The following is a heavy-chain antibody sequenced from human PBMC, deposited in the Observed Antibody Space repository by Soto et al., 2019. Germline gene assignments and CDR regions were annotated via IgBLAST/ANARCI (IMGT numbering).Heavy chain of an antibody. J-gene: IGHJ4*02. V-gene: IGHV1-3*01. CDR3: ASSRGMITFGGVILYYFDY. CDR1: GYTFTSYA. D-gene: IGHD3-16*01. Sequence: ASVKVSCKASGYTFTSYAMHWVRQAPGQRLDWMGWINAGNGNTKYSQKFQGRVTITRDTSASTAYMELSSLRSEDTAVYYCASSRGMITFGGVILYYFDYWGQGTLVTVSS. CDR2: INAGNGNT.